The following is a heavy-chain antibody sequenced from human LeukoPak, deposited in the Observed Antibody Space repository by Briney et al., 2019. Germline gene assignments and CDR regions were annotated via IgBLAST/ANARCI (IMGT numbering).Heavy chain of an antibody. Sequence: SETLSLTCAVYGGSFSGYYWSWIRQPPGEGLEWIGEINHSGSTNYNPSLKSRVTISVDTSKNQFSLKLSSVTAADTAVYYCARHDILTGYYSYRGQGTLVTVSS. CDR3: ARHDILTGYYSY. CDR2: INHSGST. V-gene: IGHV4-34*01. CDR1: GGSFSGYY. J-gene: IGHJ4*02. D-gene: IGHD3-9*01.